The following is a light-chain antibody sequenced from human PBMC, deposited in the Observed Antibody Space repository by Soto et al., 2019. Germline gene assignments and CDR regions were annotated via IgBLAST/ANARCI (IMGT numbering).Light chain of an antibody. V-gene: IGKV3D-7*01. J-gene: IGKJ1*01. CDR3: QQDYNLRT. Sequence: EIVMTQSPATLSLSPGERATLSCRASQSVSSSYLSWYQQKPGQAPRLLIYGASTRATGIPARFSGIGSGTDFTLTISSLQPEDFAVYYCQQDYNLRTFGQGTKVEIK. CDR2: GAS. CDR1: QSVSSSY.